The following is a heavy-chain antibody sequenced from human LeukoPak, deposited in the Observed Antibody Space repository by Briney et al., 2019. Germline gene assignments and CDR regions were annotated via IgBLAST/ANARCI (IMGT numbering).Heavy chain of an antibody. CDR1: GFTFSSYG. Sequence: GGSLRLSCAASGFTFSSYGMHWVRQAPGKGLEWVSGITWNSGSMGYADSVKGRFTISRDNAKNSLYLQMNSLRAEDTAVYYCARGGATIATGFDYWGQGTLVSVST. CDR3: ARGGATIATGFDY. CDR2: ITWNSGSM. D-gene: IGHD5-24*01. V-gene: IGHV3-9*01. J-gene: IGHJ4*02.